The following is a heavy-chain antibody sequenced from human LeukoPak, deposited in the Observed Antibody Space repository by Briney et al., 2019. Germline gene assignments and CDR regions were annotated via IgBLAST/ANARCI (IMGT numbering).Heavy chain of an antibody. CDR3: ARDSFSTIALYY. CDR2: INHSGST. D-gene: IGHD2/OR15-2a*01. V-gene: IGHV4-34*01. Sequence: SETLSLTCAVYGGSFSGYYWSWIRQPPGKGLEWIGEINHSGSTNYNPSLKSRVTISVDTSKNQFSLKLSSVTAADTAVYYCARDSFSTIALYYWGQGTLVTVPS. J-gene: IGHJ4*02. CDR1: GGSFSGYY.